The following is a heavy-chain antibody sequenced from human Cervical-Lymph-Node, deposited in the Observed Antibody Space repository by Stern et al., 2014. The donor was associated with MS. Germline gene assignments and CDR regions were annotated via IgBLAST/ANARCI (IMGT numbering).Heavy chain of an antibody. CDR1: GFTFGIYG. Sequence: VQLVESGGGLVQPGGSLRLSCAASGFTFGIYGMNWVRKAPGKGLERVSGGGGSGGASYYADSVKGRFTICRDNSKNMLFLHMNSLRDEDTGVYYCAKASVDYYGSGTYLGDFAFLGQGALVTVSS. J-gene: IGHJ4*02. CDR3: AKASVDYYGSGTYLGDFAF. V-gene: IGHV3-23*04. D-gene: IGHD3-10*01. CDR2: GGGSGGAS.